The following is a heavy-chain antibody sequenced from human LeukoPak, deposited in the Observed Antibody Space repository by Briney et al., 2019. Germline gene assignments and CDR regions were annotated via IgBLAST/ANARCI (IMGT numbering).Heavy chain of an antibody. CDR2: IITIFGTA. V-gene: IGHV1-69*13. CDR3: ARGRGDCSSGVCYTAYFYYGMDV. D-gene: IGHD2-8*01. Sequence: SVKVSCKASGGTFSSYVISWVRQAPGEGLEWVGGIITIFGTANYAQKFQGRVTITADESTSTAYMELSSLRSEATAVYYCARGRGDCSSGVCYTAYFYYGMDVWGQGTTVTVSS. CDR1: GGTFSSYV. J-gene: IGHJ6*02.